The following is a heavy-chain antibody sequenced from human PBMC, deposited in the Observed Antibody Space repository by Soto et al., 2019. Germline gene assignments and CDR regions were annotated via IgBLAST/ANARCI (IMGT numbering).Heavy chain of an antibody. V-gene: IGHV4-31*03. CDR2: IYNSGST. CDR3: VSIGTSATGLYYFDL. Sequence: PSETLSLTCTVPGGSISSGVYYWSWFRQHPGKGLEWIGHIYNSGSTYYNPSLKSRVTISVDTSKNQFTLKLNYVTAAVTAMYYCVSIGTSATGLYYFDLCGQRALVTVST. D-gene: IGHD1-1*01. J-gene: IGHJ4*02. CDR1: GGSISSGVYY.